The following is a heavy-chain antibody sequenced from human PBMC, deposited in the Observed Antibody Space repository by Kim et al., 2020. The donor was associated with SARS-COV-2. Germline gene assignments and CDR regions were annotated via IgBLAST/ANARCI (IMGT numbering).Heavy chain of an antibody. V-gene: IGHV4-39*01. D-gene: IGHD3-3*02. J-gene: IGHJ5*02. Sequence: SETLSLTCTVSGGSISSSSYYWGWIRQPPGKGLEWIGSIYYSGSTYYNPSLKSRVTISVDTSKNQFSLKLSSVTAADTAVYYCARREHFRSGYSGYGFDPWGQGTLVTVSS. CDR2: IYYSGST. CDR3: ARREHFRSGYSGYGFDP. CDR1: GGSISSSSYY.